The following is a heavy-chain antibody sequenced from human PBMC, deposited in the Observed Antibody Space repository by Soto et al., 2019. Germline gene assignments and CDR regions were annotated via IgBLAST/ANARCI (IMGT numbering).Heavy chain of an antibody. CDR1: GASINNYY. D-gene: IGHD6-19*01. CDR3: ARFSGWYSAFDY. CDR2: IYSSGST. Sequence: SETLSLTCTVSGASINNYYWSWIRQAPGKGLEWIGYIYSSGSTNYNPSLKSRVTISVDTSKSDFSLKLTSVTAADTAVYYRARFSGWYSAFDYWGQGTPVTVSS. J-gene: IGHJ4*02. V-gene: IGHV4-59*01.